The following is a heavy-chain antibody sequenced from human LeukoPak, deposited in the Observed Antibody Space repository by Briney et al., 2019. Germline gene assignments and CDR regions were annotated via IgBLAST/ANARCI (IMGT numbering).Heavy chain of an antibody. J-gene: IGHJ6*03. CDR1: GGTFISYA. CDR2: IIPIFGTA. CDR3: ARDLVSGVDTGYMDV. Sequence: SVKVSCKASGGTFISYAISWVRQAPGQGLEWMGGIIPIFGTANYAQKFQGRVTLTADESTSTAYMKLSSLRSEDTAVYYCARDLVSGVDTGYMDVWGKGTTVTVSS. V-gene: IGHV1-69*01. D-gene: IGHD5-18*01.